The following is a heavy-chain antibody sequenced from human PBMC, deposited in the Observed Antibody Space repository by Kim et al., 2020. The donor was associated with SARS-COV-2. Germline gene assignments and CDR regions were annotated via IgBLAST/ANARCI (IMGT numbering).Heavy chain of an antibody. CDR1: CGSISSSNW. V-gene: IGHV4-4*02. D-gene: IGHD3-10*01. J-gene: IGHJ6*02. CDR2: ISHSGST. CDR3: ARVPGYYYGMDV. Sequence: SETLSLTCAVSCGSISSSNWWSWVRQPPGKGLEWSGEISHSGSTNYNPSLKSRVTISVDKSKNQFSLKLSSVTAADTAVYYCARVPGYYYGMDVWGQGTTVTVSS.